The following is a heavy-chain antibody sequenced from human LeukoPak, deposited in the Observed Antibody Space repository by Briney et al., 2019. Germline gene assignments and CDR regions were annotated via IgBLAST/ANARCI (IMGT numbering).Heavy chain of an antibody. J-gene: IGHJ4*02. CDR1: GGSISSSSYY. D-gene: IGHD4-11*01. CDR2: IYYSGST. V-gene: IGHV4-39*01. Sequence: SETLSLTCTVSGGSISSSSYYWGWLRQPPGKGLEWIGSIYYSGSTYYNPSLKSRVTISVDTSKNQFSLKLSSVTAADTAVYYCARRKGTTVTGDDYWGQGTLVTVSS. CDR3: ARRKGTTVTGDDY.